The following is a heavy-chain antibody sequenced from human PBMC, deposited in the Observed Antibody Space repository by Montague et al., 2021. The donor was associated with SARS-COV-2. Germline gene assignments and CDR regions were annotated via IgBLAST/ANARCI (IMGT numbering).Heavy chain of an antibody. J-gene: IGHJ5*02. V-gene: IGHV4-59*01. Sequence: SETLSLTCSVPGGSISSYYWSWIRQPPGKRLEWIGHIYHSGGTNYNPSLRSRSTISLDASKNRISLKLKSVTAADTALYYCARGFSSSWYGARWFDPWGQGTLVTVSS. D-gene: IGHD6-13*01. CDR3: ARGFSSSWYGARWFDP. CDR1: GGSISSYY. CDR2: IYHSGGT.